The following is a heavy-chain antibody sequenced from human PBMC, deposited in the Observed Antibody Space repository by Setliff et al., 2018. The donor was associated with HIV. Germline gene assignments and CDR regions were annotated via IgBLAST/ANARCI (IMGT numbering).Heavy chain of an antibody. V-gene: IGHV4-59*01. CDR2: ISPTGNT. J-gene: IGHJ5*02. D-gene: IGHD3-22*01. CDR3: AGVLSSGYYDGP. Sequence: PSETLSLTCSVSGASISSYYWSWIRQPPGKGLEWIGYISPTGNTNYKPSLKCRVTISTDTAKNQFSLNARSVTAADTAVYYCAGVLSSGYYDGPWGQGTLVTVSS. CDR1: GASISSYY.